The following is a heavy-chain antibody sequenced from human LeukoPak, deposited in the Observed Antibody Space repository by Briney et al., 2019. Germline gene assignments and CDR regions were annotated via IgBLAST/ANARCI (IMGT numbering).Heavy chain of an antibody. Sequence: GASVKVSCKASGYTFTGYYMHWVRQAPGQGLEWMGWINLNSGGTNYAQKFQGRVTMTRDTSISTAYMELSRLRSDDTAVYYCARGSDYDILTGPFDYWGQGTLVTVSS. CDR1: GYTFTGYY. J-gene: IGHJ4*02. V-gene: IGHV1-2*02. D-gene: IGHD3-9*01. CDR3: ARGSDYDILTGPFDY. CDR2: INLNSGGT.